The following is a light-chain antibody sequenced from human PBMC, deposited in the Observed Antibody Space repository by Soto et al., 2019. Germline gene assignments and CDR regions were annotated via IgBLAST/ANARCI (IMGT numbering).Light chain of an antibody. CDR3: QQYNSYLLGT. V-gene: IGKV1-5*01. CDR1: QSISSW. Sequence: DIQMTQSPSTLSASVGDRVTITCRASQSISSWLAWYQQKPGKAPKLLIYDASSLESGVPSRFSGSGSGTEFTLTISSLQPDDFATYYCQQYNSYLLGTFGQGTKVEIK. CDR2: DAS. J-gene: IGKJ1*01.